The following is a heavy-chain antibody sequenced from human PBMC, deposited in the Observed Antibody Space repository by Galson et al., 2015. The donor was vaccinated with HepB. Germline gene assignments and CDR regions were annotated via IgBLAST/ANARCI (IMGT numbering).Heavy chain of an antibody. J-gene: IGHJ4*02. D-gene: IGHD2-2*01. CDR1: GFSFSSYA. CDR3: AKALSSSTWADFDY. Sequence: SLRLSCAASGFSFSSYAMTWVRQAPGRGLEWVSGMSGSGGNTYYADSVKGRFTVSRDYSMDTLFLQMNNLRAEDTAIYYCAKALSSSTWADFDYWGQGSLVTVSS. V-gene: IGHV3-23*01. CDR2: MSGSGGNT.